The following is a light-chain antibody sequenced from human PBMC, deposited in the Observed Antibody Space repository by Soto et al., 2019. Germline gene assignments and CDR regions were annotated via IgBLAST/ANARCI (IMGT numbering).Light chain of an antibody. V-gene: IGLV2-23*02. CDR1: SSDVGTYNL. J-gene: IGLJ2*01. CDR3: CSYAGSSTYLV. CDR2: EVS. Sequence: QSALTQPASVSGSPGQSITISCTGTSSDVGTYNLVSWYQHHPGEAPQLIIYEVSKRPSGVSNRFSGSKSGNTASLTIARLQAEDEAEYSCCSYAGSSTYLVFGGGTKLTVL.